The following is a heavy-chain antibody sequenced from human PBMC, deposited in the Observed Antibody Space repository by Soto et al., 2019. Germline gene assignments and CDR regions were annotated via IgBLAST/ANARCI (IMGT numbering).Heavy chain of an antibody. J-gene: IGHJ4*02. D-gene: IGHD5-18*01. CDR3: ARTRLRGQNYGYDY. Sequence: QVQLVQSGAEVKKPGSSVKVSCKASGGTFSSNAINWVRQAPGQGLEWMGRIIPIFGTTDYAQRFQGRVTITADESTSTAYMELSSLRSEDTAVYYCARTRLRGQNYGYDYWGQGTQVTVSS. V-gene: IGHV1-69*01. CDR1: GGTFSSNA. CDR2: IIPIFGTT.